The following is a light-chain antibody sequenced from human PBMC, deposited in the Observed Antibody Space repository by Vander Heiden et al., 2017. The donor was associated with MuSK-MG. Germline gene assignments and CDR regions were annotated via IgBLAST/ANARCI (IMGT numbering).Light chain of an antibody. Sequence: DSEMTQSPPSLSAPVGDRVTITCRARQSISSYLDWYQQKPGKAPKLLIYAASSLQSGVPSRFSGSGSGTDFTLTISSLQPEDFATYYCQQSYSTPQTFGQGTKVEIK. V-gene: IGKV1-39*01. CDR3: QQSYSTPQT. CDR1: QSISSY. J-gene: IGKJ1*01. CDR2: AAS.